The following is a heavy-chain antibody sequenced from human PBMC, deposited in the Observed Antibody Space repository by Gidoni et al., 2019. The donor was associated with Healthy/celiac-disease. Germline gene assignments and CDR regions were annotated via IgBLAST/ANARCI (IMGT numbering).Heavy chain of an antibody. CDR3: ARGRAAARSPLDY. V-gene: IGHV3-30-3*01. CDR2: ISYDGSNK. D-gene: IGHD6-6*01. CDR1: GFTFSSYA. Sequence: QVQLVESGGGVVQPGRSLRLSCAASGFTFSSYAMHWVRQAPGKGLEWVAVISYDGSNKYYADSVKGRFTISRDNSKNTLYLQMNSLRAEDTAVYYCARGRAAARSPLDYWGQGTLVTVSS. J-gene: IGHJ4*02.